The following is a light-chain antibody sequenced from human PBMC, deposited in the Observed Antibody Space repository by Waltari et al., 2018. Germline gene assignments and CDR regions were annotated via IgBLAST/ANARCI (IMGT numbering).Light chain of an antibody. Sequence: EIVLTQSPGTLSLSPGDRATLSCRASQSLDSNYLAWYQRKPGQAPRLVIYGASRRATGVPDRFSGSGSGTDFTLIISRLEPEDFAVYYCQQYGSSPRYTFGQGTRLEIK. CDR3: QQYGSSPRYT. CDR2: GAS. V-gene: IGKV3-20*01. J-gene: IGKJ2*01. CDR1: QSLDSNY.